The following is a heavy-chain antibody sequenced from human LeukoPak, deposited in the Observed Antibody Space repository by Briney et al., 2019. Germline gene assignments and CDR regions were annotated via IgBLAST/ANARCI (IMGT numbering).Heavy chain of an antibody. V-gene: IGHV6-1*01. CDR1: GDSVSSNSAT. J-gene: IGHJ3*02. CDR2: TYYRSKWYN. CDR3: ARGLNWGDAFDI. D-gene: IGHD7-27*01. Sequence: SQTLSLTCAISGDSVSSNSATWNWIRQSPSRGLEWLGRTYYRSKWYNNYAVSLKSRITINPDTSKNQFSLRLNSVTPEDTAVYYCARGLNWGDAFDIWGQGTMVTVSS.